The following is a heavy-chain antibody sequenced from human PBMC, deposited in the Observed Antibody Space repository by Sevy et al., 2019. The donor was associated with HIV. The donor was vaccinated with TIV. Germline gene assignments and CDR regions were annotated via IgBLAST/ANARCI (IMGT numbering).Heavy chain of an antibody. CDR2: ISGSGSST. V-gene: IGHV3-23*01. J-gene: IGHJ4*02. D-gene: IGHD1-26*01. CDR1: GFTFSSYA. Sequence: GGSLRLSCAASGFTFSSYAMSWVRQAPGKGLEWVSAISGSGSSTYYADSVKGRFTISRDNSKNTLYLQMSSLRVEDTATYYCAKGGLGGNYDYWGQGAPVTVSS. CDR3: AKGGLGGNYDY.